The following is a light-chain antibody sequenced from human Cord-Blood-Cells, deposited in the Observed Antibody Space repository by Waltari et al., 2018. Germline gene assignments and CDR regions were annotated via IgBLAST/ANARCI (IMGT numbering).Light chain of an antibody. J-gene: IGLJ2*01. CDR3: SSYTSSSTLV. V-gene: IGLV2-14*01. CDR2: EVS. Sequence: QSALTQPASVSGSPGQSITISCTGTSSDVGGYNYVSWYQQHPGKAPKLMIYEVSNRPSGVSNRFSGSKSGNTASLTISGLQAEDEADYYCSSYTSSSTLVFGRGTKLTDL. CDR1: SSDVGGYNY.